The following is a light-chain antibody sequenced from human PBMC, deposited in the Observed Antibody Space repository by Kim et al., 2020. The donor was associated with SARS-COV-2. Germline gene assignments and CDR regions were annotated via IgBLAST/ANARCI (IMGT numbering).Light chain of an antibody. CDR1: KLGDKY. CDR3: QAWDSSTGV. V-gene: IGLV3-1*01. J-gene: IGLJ3*02. CDR2: EDS. Sequence: YELTQPPSVSVSPGQTARITCSGDKLGDKYVCWYQQKPGQSPVVVIYEDSKRPSGIPERFSGSNSGNTATLTISGTQAMDEADYYCQAWDSSTGVFGGGIQVTVL.